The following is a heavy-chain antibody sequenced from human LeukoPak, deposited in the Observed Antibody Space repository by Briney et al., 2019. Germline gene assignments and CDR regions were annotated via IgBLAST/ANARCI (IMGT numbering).Heavy chain of an antibody. CDR3: ARLFIRYCSSTSCFLNNWYFDL. V-gene: IGHV4-30-2*01. J-gene: IGHJ2*01. CDR2: IYHSRST. D-gene: IGHD2-2*01. Sequence: SQTLSLTCAVSGGSLSSGGYSWSWIRQPPGKGLEWFGYIYHSRSTHYNPSLRSRVTISVDRSKNQFSLRLSSVTAADTAVYYCARLFIRYCSSTSCFLNNWYFDLWGRGTLVTVSS. CDR1: GGSLSSGGYS.